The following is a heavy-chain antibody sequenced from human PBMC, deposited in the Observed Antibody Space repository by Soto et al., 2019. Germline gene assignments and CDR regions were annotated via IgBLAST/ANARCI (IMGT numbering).Heavy chain of an antibody. CDR1: GFRVGDNY. J-gene: IGHJ6*02. V-gene: IGHV3-11*06. CDR2: SSSSGGYT. Sequence: PGGSLRLSCAASGFRVGDNYMTWIRQAPGKGLEWLSYSSSSGGYTNYADSVKGRFTISRDNAKNSLYLQMDSLRAEDTAVYFCARSSGRRHVFTFDYGLDVWGQGTTVTVSS. CDR3: ARSSGRRHVFTFDYGLDV. D-gene: IGHD3-16*01.